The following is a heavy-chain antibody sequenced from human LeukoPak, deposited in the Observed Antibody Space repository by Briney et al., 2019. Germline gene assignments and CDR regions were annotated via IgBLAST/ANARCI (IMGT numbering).Heavy chain of an antibody. CDR2: ISAYNGNT. D-gene: IGHD6-6*01. J-gene: IGHJ4*02. CDR3: ARGTYSSSFESLDY. V-gene: IGHV1-18*01. Sequence: ASVKVSCKASGYTFTGYGISWVRQAPGQGLEWMGWISAYNGNTNYAQKLLGRVTMTTDTSTSTAYMELRSLRSDDTAVYYCARGTYSSSFESLDYWGQGTLVTVSS. CDR1: GYTFTGYG.